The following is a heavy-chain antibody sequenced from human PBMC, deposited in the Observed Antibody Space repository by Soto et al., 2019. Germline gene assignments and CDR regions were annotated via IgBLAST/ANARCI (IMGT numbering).Heavy chain of an antibody. Sequence: QLQLQESGSGLVKPSQTLSLTCAFSGGSISSGGYSWSWIRQPPGMGLEWIGYIYHSGSTYYTPSLKSRVNISVDRSEYQFPLKLRSVTAADTDVYYRASLRSGWGIDYWGYGTLGTVSS. V-gene: IGHV4-30-2*01. CDR2: IYHSGST. J-gene: IGHJ4*01. D-gene: IGHD6-19*01. CDR1: GGSISSGGYS. CDR3: ASLRSGWGIDY.